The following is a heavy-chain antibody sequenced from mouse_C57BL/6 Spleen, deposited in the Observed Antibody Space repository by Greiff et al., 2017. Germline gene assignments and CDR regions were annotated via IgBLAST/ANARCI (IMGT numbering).Heavy chain of an antibody. CDR2: IWTGGGT. V-gene: IGHV2-9-1*01. D-gene: IGHD3-2*02. Sequence: VMLVESGPGLVAPSQSLSITCTVSGFSLTSYAISWVRQPPGKGLEWLGVIWTGGGTNYTSALKSRLSISKDNSKSQVFLKMNSLQTDDTARYYCARAGVSSGYDAMDYWGQGTSVTVSS. J-gene: IGHJ4*01. CDR3: ARAGVSSGYDAMDY. CDR1: GFSLTSYA.